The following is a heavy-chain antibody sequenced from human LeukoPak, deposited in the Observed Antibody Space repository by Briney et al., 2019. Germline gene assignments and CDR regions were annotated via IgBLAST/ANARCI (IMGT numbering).Heavy chain of an antibody. CDR3: ARDLGPTVCFDP. CDR1: GGSISSYY. Sequence: SETLSLTCTVSGGSISSYYWSWIRQPPGKGLEWIGYFYYSGSPNSNRSLKSRVTISVDSSKNQCSLKLGSVTAADTAVYYCARDLGPTVCFDPWGQGTLVTVSS. CDR2: FYYSGSP. D-gene: IGHD3-16*01. V-gene: IGHV4-59*01. J-gene: IGHJ5*02.